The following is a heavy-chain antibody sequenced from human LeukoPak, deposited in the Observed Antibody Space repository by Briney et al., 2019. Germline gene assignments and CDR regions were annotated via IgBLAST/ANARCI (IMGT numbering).Heavy chain of an antibody. V-gene: IGHV4-61*02. D-gene: IGHD1-26*01. CDR1: GGSISSGSYY. CDR3: ARGSGSYGY. CDR2: IYTSGST. J-gene: IGHJ4*02. Sequence: SQTLSLTCTVSGGSISSGSYYWSWIRQPAGKGLEWIGRIYTSGSTNYNPSLKSRVTMSVDTSKNQFSLKLSSVTAADTAVYYCARGSGSYGYWGQGTLATVSS.